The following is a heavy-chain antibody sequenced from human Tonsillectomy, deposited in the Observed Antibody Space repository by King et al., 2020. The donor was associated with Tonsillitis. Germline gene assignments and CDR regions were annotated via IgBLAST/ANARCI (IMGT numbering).Heavy chain of an antibody. V-gene: IGHV4-34*01. CDR2: INHSGST. CDR1: GGSFSGYY. Sequence: VQLQQWGAGLLKPSETLSLTCAVYGGSFSGYYWSWIRQPPGKGLEWIGEINHSGSTNYNPSLKSRVTISVDTSKNQFSLKLSSVTAAGTAVYYCARRGDSVYLVRGVDFDYWGQGTLVTVSS. D-gene: IGHD3-10*01. J-gene: IGHJ4*02. CDR3: ARRGDSVYLVRGVDFDY.